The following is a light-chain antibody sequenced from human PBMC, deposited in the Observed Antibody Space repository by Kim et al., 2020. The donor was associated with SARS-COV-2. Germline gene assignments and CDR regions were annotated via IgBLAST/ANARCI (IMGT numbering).Light chain of an antibody. Sequence: QSALTQPASVSGSPGQSITISCTGTSSDVGIYSLVSWYQQHPVKAPKLMIYEVNKRPSGVSNRLSASKSGNTASLTISGLQSEDEADYYCYSYAGSTTFVFGTGTKVTVL. CDR3: YSYAGSTTFV. CDR2: EVN. J-gene: IGLJ1*01. V-gene: IGLV2-23*02. CDR1: SSDVGIYSL.